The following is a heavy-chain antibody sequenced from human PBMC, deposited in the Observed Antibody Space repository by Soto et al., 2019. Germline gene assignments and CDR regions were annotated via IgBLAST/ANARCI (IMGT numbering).Heavy chain of an antibody. CDR3: AKDLSITMVRGGGDYYYGMDV. V-gene: IGHV3-23*01. CDR2: ISGSGGST. J-gene: IGHJ6*02. CDR1: GFTFSSYA. D-gene: IGHD3-10*01. Sequence: GGSLRLSCAASGFTFSSYAMSWVRQAPGKGLEWVSAISGSGGSTYYADSVKGRFTISRDNSKNTLYLQMNSLRAEDTAVYYCAKDLSITMVRGGGDYYYGMDVWGQGTTVTVSS.